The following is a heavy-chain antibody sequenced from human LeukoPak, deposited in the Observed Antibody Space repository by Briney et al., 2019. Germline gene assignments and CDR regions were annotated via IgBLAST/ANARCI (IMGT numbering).Heavy chain of an antibody. V-gene: IGHV4-59*01. J-gene: IGHJ4*02. CDR1: GGSISNYY. Sequence: SETLSLTCTVSGGSISNYYWSWIRQPPGKGLEWIGYIYYSGTTNYNPSPKSRVTISVDTSKNQFSLKLNSVTAADTAVYYCARGVYIAAAQYGYWGQGTLVTASS. CDR3: ARGVYIAAAQYGY. D-gene: IGHD6-13*01. CDR2: IYYSGTT.